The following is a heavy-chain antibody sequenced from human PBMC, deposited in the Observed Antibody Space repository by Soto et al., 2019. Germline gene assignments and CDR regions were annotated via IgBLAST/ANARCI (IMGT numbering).Heavy chain of an antibody. CDR1: GYIFTKYW. J-gene: IGHJ5*02. CDR3: ARVMFYGMDP. CDR2: MYPGDSDM. D-gene: IGHD3-9*01. Sequence: PGESLKISCKASGYIFTKYWIAWVRQMPGKGLEWMGVMYPGDSDMRYSPSFQGQVTISADRSISTAYLRWSSLKASDTAIYYCARVMFYGMDPWGQGALVTVSS. V-gene: IGHV5-51*01.